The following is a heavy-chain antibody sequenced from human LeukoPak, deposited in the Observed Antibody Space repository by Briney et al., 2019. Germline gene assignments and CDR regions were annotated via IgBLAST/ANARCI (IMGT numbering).Heavy chain of an antibody. J-gene: IGHJ4*02. CDR3: AKQLGYCSDGSCYFPY. CDR2: ISNNGGYT. V-gene: IGHV3-23*01. CDR1: GFTFSSSA. D-gene: IGHD2-15*01. Sequence: GGSLRLSCAASGFTFSSSAMSWVRQAPGKELEWVSAISNNGGYTYYADSVQGRFTISRDNSKSTLCLQMNSLRAEDTAVYYCAKQLGYCSDGSCYFPYWGQGTLVTVSS.